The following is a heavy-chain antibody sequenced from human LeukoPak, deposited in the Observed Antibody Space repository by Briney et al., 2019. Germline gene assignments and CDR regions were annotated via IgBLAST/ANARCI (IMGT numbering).Heavy chain of an antibody. V-gene: IGHV4-4*07. D-gene: IGHD2-2*01. Sequence: PSETLSLTCTVSGGSLSSYYWSWIRQPAGKGLEWIGRIYTSGSTNYNPSLKSRVTMSVDTSKNQFSLKLSSVTAADTAVYYCASQYCSSTSCLGLWAFDIWGQGTMVTVSS. CDR1: GGSLSSYY. J-gene: IGHJ3*02. CDR2: IYTSGST. CDR3: ASQYCSSTSCLGLWAFDI.